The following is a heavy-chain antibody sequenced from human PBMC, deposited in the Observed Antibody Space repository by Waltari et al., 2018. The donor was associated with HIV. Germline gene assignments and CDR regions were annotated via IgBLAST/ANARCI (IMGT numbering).Heavy chain of an antibody. Sequence: QVELPQGGAGLFKTSETLSLSCAVSGGSFSAYYWSWIRQPPGKGLEWMGEINNSGSINFKPSLKSRLNISLDASKKQSSLHLTSVTAADTALYYCATRGDYGDLPKYFDLWGRGTLVTVSS. CDR3: ATRGDYGDLPKYFDL. D-gene: IGHD4-17*01. CDR1: GGSFSAYY. J-gene: IGHJ2*01. CDR2: INNSGSI. V-gene: IGHV4-34*02.